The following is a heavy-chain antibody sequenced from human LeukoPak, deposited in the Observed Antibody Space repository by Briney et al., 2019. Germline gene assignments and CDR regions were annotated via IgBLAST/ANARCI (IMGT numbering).Heavy chain of an antibody. V-gene: IGHV3-30-3*01. Sequence: GRSLRLSCAASGFTFTSYAMYWVRQAPGKGLEWVAVISYDGNNKYYADSVKGRFTISRDNSRNTLFPQMNSLRAEDTAMYYCARDEYCGSTSCYSLEGVLDYWGQGTLVTVSS. CDR3: ARDEYCGSTSCYSLEGVLDY. D-gene: IGHD2-2*02. CDR1: GFTFTSYA. CDR2: ISYDGNNK. J-gene: IGHJ4*02.